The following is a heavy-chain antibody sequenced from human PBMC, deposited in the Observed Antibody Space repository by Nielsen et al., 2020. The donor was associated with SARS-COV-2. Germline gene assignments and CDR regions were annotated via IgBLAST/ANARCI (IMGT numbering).Heavy chain of an antibody. J-gene: IGHJ2*01. CDR2: IDWDDDK. Sequence: SGPMLVKPTQTLTLTCTFSGFSLSTSGMCVSWIRQPPGKALEWLARIDWDDDKYYSTSLKTRLTISKDTSKNQVVLTMTNMDPVDTATYYCAQTNRITMVRGVIDWYFDLWGRGTLVTVSS. V-gene: IGHV2-70*11. D-gene: IGHD3-10*01. CDR3: AQTNRITMVRGVIDWYFDL. CDR1: GFSLSTSGMC.